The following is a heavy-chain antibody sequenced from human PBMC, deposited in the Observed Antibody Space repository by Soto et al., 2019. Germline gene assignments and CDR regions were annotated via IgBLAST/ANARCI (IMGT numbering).Heavy chain of an antibody. Sequence: PSETLSLTCTVSGASISGYYWSWIRKSAGKGLEWIGRIYATGTTDYNPSLKSRAMMSVDTSKKQFSLKLRSGTAADTAVYYCVRDGTKTLRDWFDPWGQGISVTVSS. CDR3: VRDGTKTLRDWFDP. CDR1: GASISGYY. J-gene: IGHJ5*02. CDR2: IYATGTT. V-gene: IGHV4-4*07. D-gene: IGHD1-1*01.